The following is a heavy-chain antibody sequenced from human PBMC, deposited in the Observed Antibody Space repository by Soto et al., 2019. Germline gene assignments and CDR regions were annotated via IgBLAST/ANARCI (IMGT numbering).Heavy chain of an antibody. CDR2: IYESGRT. CDR1: GASISTGGYS. Sequence: SETLSLTCAVSGASISTGGYSWSWIRQPPGKGPEWIGYIYESGRTYYKPSLKSRASISMDKSRNQFSVRLTSVTAADTAVYFCARGDRYSGSFSDYFDPWGQGTLVTVSS. V-gene: IGHV4-30-2*01. CDR3: ARGDRYSGSFSDYFDP. J-gene: IGHJ5*02. D-gene: IGHD1-26*01.